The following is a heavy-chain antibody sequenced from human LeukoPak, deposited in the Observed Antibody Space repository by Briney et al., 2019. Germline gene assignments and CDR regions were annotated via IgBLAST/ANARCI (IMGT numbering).Heavy chain of an antibody. Sequence: GGSLRLSCAASGFTFSSYWMSWVRQAPGKGLEWAANIKQDESEKYYVDSVKGRFTISRDNAKNSLYLQMNSLRAEDTAVYYCARENSYDSSGYPFDYWGQGTLVTVSS. J-gene: IGHJ4*02. CDR1: GFTFSSYW. CDR3: ARENSYDSSGYPFDY. V-gene: IGHV3-7*01. CDR2: IKQDESEK. D-gene: IGHD3-22*01.